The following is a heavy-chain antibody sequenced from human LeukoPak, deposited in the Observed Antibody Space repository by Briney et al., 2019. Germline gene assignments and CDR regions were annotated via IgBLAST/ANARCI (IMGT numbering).Heavy chain of an antibody. CDR2: IYYSGST. D-gene: IGHD4-23*01. CDR3: ARDRYTVVSWYFDL. CDR1: GGSISSGGYY. Sequence: SETLSLTCTVSGGSISSGGYYWSWIRQHPGKGLEWIGYIYYSGSTYYNPSLKSRVTISVDTSKNQFSLKLSSVTAADTAVYYCARDRYTVVSWYFDLWGRGALVTVSS. J-gene: IGHJ2*01. V-gene: IGHV4-31*03.